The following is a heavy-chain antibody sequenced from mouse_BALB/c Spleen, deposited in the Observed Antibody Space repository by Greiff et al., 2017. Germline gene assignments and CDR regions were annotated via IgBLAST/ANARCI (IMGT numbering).Heavy chain of an antibody. V-gene: IGHV1S22*01. CDR1: GYTFTSYW. Sequence: LQQPGSELVRPGASVKLSCKASGYTFTSYWMHWVKQRPGQGLEWIGNIYPGSGSTNYDEKFKSKATLTVDTSSSTAYMQLSSLTSEDSAVYYCTRRGGNYYFDYWGQGTTLTVSS. D-gene: IGHD2-1*01. CDR2: IYPGSGST. J-gene: IGHJ2*01. CDR3: TRRGGNYYFDY.